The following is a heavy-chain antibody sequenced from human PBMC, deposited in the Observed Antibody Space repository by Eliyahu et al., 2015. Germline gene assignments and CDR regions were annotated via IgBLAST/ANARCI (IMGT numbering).Heavy chain of an antibody. CDR1: GGSISSYX. V-gene: IGHV4-59*01. J-gene: IGHJ5*02. D-gene: IGHD3-10*01. Sequence: QVQLQESGPGLVKPAETLSLTCTVXGGSISSYXWSWXXXPPGKGLEWIGYIYYSGSTNYNPXLKSRVTISVDTSKNQFSLKLSSVTAADTAVYYCARWVMVLDTNWFDPWGQGTLVTVSS. CDR2: IYYSGST. CDR3: ARWVMVLDTNWFDP.